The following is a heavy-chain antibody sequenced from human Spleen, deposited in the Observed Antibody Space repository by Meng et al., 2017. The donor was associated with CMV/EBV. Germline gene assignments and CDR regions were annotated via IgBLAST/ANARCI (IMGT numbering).Heavy chain of an antibody. D-gene: IGHD4-11*01. CDR3: TSSRSNSAAP. V-gene: IGHV3-73*01. J-gene: IGHJ5*02. CDR2: IRSKANTYAT. CDR1: GFTFSDSA. Sequence: GESLKISCAASGFTFSDSAVHWVRQASGKGLEWVGRIRSKANTYATAYAASVKGRFTISRDDSKNTAYLQMNSLKAEDTAVYYCTSSRSNSAAPWGQGTLVTVSS.